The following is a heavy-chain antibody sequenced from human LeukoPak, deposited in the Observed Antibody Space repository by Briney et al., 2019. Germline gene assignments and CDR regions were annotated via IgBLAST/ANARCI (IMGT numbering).Heavy chain of an antibody. D-gene: IGHD1-14*01. CDR2: INLADDK. V-gene: IGHV2-5*02. CDR3: THRLSGENAFDI. CDR1: GFSLGTSGVG. Sequence: SGPTLVKPTQTLTLTRTSSGFSLGTSGVGVDWIRQPPGKALEGLPLINLADDKRYCPSLKSRLTITKNTSKNQVVLTMTNMDPVDTASYYCTHRLSGENAFDIWGQGTMVTVSS. J-gene: IGHJ3*02.